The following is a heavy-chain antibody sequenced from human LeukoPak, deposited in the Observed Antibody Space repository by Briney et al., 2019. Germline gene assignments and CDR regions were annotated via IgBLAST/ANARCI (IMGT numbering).Heavy chain of an antibody. Sequence: GGSLRLSCAASGFTFSSYAMSWVRQAPGKGLEWVSAISGSGGSTYYADSVKGRFTISRDNSKNTLYLQMNSLRAEDTAVYYCAKAHYYDSSGYLVPYYFDYWGQGTLVTVSS. CDR2: ISGSGGST. CDR3: AKAHYYDSSGYLVPYYFDY. V-gene: IGHV3-23*01. D-gene: IGHD3-22*01. J-gene: IGHJ4*02. CDR1: GFTFSSYA.